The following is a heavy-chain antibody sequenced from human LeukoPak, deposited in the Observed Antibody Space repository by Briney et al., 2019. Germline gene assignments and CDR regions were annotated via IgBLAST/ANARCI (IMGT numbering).Heavy chain of an antibody. CDR2: ISSSSSTI. Sequence: QPGRSLRLSCAASGFTFSSYGMNSVSQAPGKGMEWVSYISSSSSTIYYADSVKGRFTISRDNAKNSLYLQMNSLRAEDTAVYYCARDGGCSSTSCYNYWGQGTLVTVSS. D-gene: IGHD2-2*02. J-gene: IGHJ4*02. V-gene: IGHV3-48*01. CDR1: GFTFSSYG. CDR3: ARDGGCSSTSCYNY.